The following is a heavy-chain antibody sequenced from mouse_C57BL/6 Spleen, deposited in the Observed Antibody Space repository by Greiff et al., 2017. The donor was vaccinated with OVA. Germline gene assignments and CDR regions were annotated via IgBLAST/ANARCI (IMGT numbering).Heavy chain of an antibody. CDR2: ISSGSSTI. CDR3: ARRGYYGVDYAMDY. V-gene: IGHV5-17*01. D-gene: IGHD1-1*01. Sequence: EVQLQQSGGGLVKPGGSLKLSCAASGFTFSDYGMHWVRQAPEKGLEWVAYISSGSSTIYYADTVKGRFTISRDNAKNTLFLQMTSLRSEDTAMYYCARRGYYGVDYAMDYWGQGTSVTVSS. J-gene: IGHJ4*01. CDR1: GFTFSDYG.